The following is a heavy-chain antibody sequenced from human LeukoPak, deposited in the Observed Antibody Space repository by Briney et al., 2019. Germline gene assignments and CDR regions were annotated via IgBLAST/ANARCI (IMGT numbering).Heavy chain of an antibody. J-gene: IGHJ4*02. V-gene: IGHV3-30-3*01. Sequence: GGSLRLSCAASGFTFSSYAMHWVRQAPGKGLEWVAVISYDGSNKYYADSVKGRFTISRDNSKNTLYLQMNSLGAEDTAVYYCARDLSAVAGLFDYWGQGTLVTVSS. D-gene: IGHD6-19*01. CDR2: ISYDGSNK. CDR1: GFTFSSYA. CDR3: ARDLSAVAGLFDY.